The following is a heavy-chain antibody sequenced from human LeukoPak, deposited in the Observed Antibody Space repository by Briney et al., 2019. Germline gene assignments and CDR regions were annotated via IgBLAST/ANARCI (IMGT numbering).Heavy chain of an antibody. CDR3: SRDHFLRRPDPADY. J-gene: IGHJ4*02. D-gene: IGHD3-3*02. Sequence: PGGSLTLSCPASGFTFDDYGMSWVRQGAGKGLEWVAGINWNCGRTGNSDSVKSRFAITRDNAKNSLYLQMNSLRAEDAALYYCSRDHFLRRPDPADYWGQGSLVTVSS. CDR1: GFTFDDYG. CDR2: INWNCGRT. V-gene: IGHV3-20*04.